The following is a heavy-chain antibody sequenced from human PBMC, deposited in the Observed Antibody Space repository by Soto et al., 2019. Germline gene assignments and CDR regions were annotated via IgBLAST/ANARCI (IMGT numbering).Heavy chain of an antibody. V-gene: IGHV1-18*01. Sequence: QVHLVQSGAEVKNPGASVKVSCKGSGYDFTTYGITWVRQAPGQGLEWMAWISAHNGNTNYAPNLQGRVTVTRDTSTSTAYIELRSVRSEDKAVYDCARGGYGDYWGQGALVTVSS. CDR2: ISAHNGNT. J-gene: IGHJ4*02. D-gene: IGHD1-1*01. CDR1: GYDFTTYG. CDR3: ARGGYGDY.